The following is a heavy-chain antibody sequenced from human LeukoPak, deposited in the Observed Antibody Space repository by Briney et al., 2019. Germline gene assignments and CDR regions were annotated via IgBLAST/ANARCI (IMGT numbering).Heavy chain of an antibody. V-gene: IGHV4-61*01. D-gene: IGHD4-23*01. CDR3: ARVTDYGGNPVDY. CDR1: GGSISSSSYY. CDR2: IYYSGST. Sequence: SETLSLTCTVSGGSISSSSYYWSWIRQPPGKGLEWIGYIYYSGSTNYNPSLKSRVTISVDTSKNQFSLKLSSVTAADTAVYYCARVTDYGGNPVDYWGQGTLVTVSS. J-gene: IGHJ4*02.